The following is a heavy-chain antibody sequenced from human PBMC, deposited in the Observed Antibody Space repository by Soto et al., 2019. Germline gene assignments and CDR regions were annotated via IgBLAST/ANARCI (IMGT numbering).Heavy chain of an antibody. CDR2: ISAYNGNT. CDR1: GYTFTSYG. J-gene: IGHJ1*01. CDR3: AWDLGSRAAADTRRNFGD. D-gene: IGHD6-13*01. Sequence: ASVKVSCKASGYTFTSYGISWVRQAPGQGLEWMGWISAYNGNTNYAQKLQGRVTMTTDTSTSTAYMELRSLRSDDTAVYYCAWDLGSRAAADTRRNFGDGGQGALDTVSS. V-gene: IGHV1-18*01.